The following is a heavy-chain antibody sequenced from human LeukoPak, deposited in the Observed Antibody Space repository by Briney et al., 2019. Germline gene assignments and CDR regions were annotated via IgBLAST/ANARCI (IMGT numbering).Heavy chain of an antibody. V-gene: IGHV1-46*01. CDR1: GYTFTNYH. J-gene: IGHJ4*02. CDR3: AREIGPRQLHLWGSAFDY. Sequence: ASVKVSCKASGYTFTNYHVHWVRQAPGQGLEWMGIINPSDGKTSYAQKFQGRVTMTRDTSTSTVYMELSSLRSEDTAVYYCAREIGPRQLHLWGSAFDYWGQGTLVTVSS. D-gene: IGHD5-18*01. CDR2: INPSDGKT.